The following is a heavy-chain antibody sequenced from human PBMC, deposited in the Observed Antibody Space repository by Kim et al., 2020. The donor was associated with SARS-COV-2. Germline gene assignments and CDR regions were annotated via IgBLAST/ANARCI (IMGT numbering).Heavy chain of an antibody. CDR3: AKEETSTMVRGVITYPPDY. CDR2: ISYDGSNK. J-gene: IGHJ4*02. Sequence: GGSLRLSCAASGFTFSSYGMHWVRQAPGKGLEWVAVISYDGSNKYYADSVKGRFTISRDNSKNTLYLQMNSLRAEDTAVYYCAKEETSTMVRGVITYPPDYWGQGTLVTVSS. CDR1: GFTFSSYG. V-gene: IGHV3-30*18. D-gene: IGHD3-10*01.